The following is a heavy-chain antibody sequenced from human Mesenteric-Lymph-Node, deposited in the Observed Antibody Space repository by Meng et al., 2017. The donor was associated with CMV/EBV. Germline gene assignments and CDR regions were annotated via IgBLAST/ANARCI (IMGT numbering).Heavy chain of an antibody. J-gene: IGHJ5*02. Sequence: GGSLRLSCAASGFTFNKYWMSWIRQAPGKGLEWVAKIKQDGSEKNYADSVKGRFTISRDNVKKSLYLQMNSLRDEDTAVYYCARERFIGEAPYWFDPWGQGTLVTVSS. CDR1: GFTFNKYW. D-gene: IGHD3-3*01. CDR2: IKQDGSEK. V-gene: IGHV3-7*01. CDR3: ARERFIGEAPYWFDP.